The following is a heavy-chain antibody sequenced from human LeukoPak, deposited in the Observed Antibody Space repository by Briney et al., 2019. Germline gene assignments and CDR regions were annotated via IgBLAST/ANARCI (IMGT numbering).Heavy chain of an antibody. CDR3: ARVSSPTVGNWFDP. CDR1: GYTFTSHD. CDR2: MNPNSGNT. V-gene: IGHV1-8*01. Sequence: ASVKVSCKASGYTFTSHDINWVRQASGQGLEWMGWMNPNSGNTAYAQKFQGRVTMTRDTSISTAYMELSSLTSEDTAVYHCARVSSPTVGNWFDPWGQGTQVTVSS. D-gene: IGHD1-26*01. J-gene: IGHJ5*02.